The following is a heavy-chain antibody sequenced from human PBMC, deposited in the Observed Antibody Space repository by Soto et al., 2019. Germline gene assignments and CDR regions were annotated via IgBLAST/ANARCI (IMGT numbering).Heavy chain of an antibody. CDR2: INPNSGGT. Sequence: ASVKVSCKASGYTFTGYYMHWVRQAPGQGLEWMGWINPNSGGTNYAQKFQGRVTMTRDTSISTAYMELSRLRSDDTAVYYCAREGGGSSSNYYYGMDVWGQVTTVTVSS. CDR1: GYTFTGYY. CDR3: AREGGGSSSNYYYGMDV. D-gene: IGHD6-6*01. V-gene: IGHV1-2*02. J-gene: IGHJ6*02.